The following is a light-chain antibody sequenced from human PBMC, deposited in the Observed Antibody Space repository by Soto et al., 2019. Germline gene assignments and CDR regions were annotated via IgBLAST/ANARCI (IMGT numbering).Light chain of an antibody. V-gene: IGKV3-15*01. CDR2: GAS. CDR1: QSVSSSY. CDR3: QQYSNWPPYT. Sequence: EIVLTQSPGTLSLSPGERATLSCRASQSVSSSYLAWYQQKPGQAPRLLIYGASARATGVPARFSGSGSGTDFTLTISSLQSEDFAVYYCQQYSNWPPYTFGQGTKLEI. J-gene: IGKJ2*01.